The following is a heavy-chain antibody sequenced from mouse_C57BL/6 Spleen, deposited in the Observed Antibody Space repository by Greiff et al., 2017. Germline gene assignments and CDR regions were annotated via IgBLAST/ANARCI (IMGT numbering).Heavy chain of an antibody. CDR2: INPSSGYT. Sequence: VQLQQSGPELVKPGASVKMSCKASGYTFTSYTMHWVKQRPGQGLEWIGYINPSSGYTKYNQKFKDKATLTADKSSSTAYMQLSSLTSEDSAVYYCARSAMDYWGQGTSVTVSS. CDR1: GYTFTSYT. J-gene: IGHJ4*01. CDR3: ARSAMDY. V-gene: IGHV1S26*01.